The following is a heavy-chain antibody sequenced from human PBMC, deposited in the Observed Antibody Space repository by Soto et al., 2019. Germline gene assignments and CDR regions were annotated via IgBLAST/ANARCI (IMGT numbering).Heavy chain of an antibody. J-gene: IGHJ6*02. D-gene: IGHD2-2*01. V-gene: IGHV6-1*01. CDR2: TYYRSKWNI. Sequence: SQTLSLTCVISGDSVSNNNAAWNWIRQSPSRGLEWLGRTYYRSKWNIGYAVSVESRITISPDTSKNQFSLQLTSVTPEDTAVYYCARELKGAGYCISTSCNAMNVWGQGTTVTVSS. CDR3: ARELKGAGYCISTSCNAMNV. CDR1: GDSVSNNNAA.